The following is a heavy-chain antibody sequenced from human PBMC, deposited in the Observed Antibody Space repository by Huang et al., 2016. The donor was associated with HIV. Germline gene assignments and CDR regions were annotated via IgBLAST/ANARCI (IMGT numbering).Heavy chain of an antibody. CDR3: AKGGADGEWDIDY. J-gene: IGHJ4*02. CDR2: ISDDGSKK. D-gene: IGHD1-26*01. V-gene: IGHV3-30*18. CDR1: GFSFSTYG. Sequence: VQLVESGGGVVQPGRSLSLACAASGFSFSTYGLHWVRQAPGRGLEWVGVISDDGSKKWYERSVKGEYTITGDTSENKVYLQVKSRGHEDTAVYYCAKGGADGEWDIDYWGQGTLVTVSS.